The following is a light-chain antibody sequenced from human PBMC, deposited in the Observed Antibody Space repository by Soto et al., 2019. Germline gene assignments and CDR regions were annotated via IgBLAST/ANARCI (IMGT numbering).Light chain of an antibody. J-gene: IGKJ5*01. V-gene: IGKV3-20*01. CDR3: QQYGSSPIT. CDR2: GAS. CDR1: QSVDNNF. Sequence: EIVLAQSPGTLSLSPGQGATLSCRASQSVDNNFLVWYQQKPGQAPRVLIHGASKRVTGIPDRFGGSGSETDFTLTISRLEPEDFARYYCQQYGSSPITFGQGTRLEIK.